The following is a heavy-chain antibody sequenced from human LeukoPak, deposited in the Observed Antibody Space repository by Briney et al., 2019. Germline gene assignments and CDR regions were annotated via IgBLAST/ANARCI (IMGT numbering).Heavy chain of an antibody. CDR3: ARFYDGTGLPRIDY. J-gene: IGHJ4*02. CDR2: IYYSGNT. Sequence: SETLSLTCTVSGGSISIYYWSWIRQPPGKGLEWIGSIYYSGNTYYNPSLKSRVTISVDTSKNHFSLKLSSVTAADTAVYYCARFYDGTGLPRIDYWGQGTLVTVSS. CDR1: GGSISIYY. D-gene: IGHD3-22*01. V-gene: IGHV4-39*02.